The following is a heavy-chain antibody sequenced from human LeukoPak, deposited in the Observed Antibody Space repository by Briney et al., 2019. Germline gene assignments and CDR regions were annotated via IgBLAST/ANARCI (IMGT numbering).Heavy chain of an antibody. CDR3: ATTDCTNGVCYRELSY. D-gene: IGHD2-8*01. V-gene: IGHV1-24*01. J-gene: IGHJ4*02. CDR1: GYTLTELS. CDR2: FDPEDGET. Sequence: GASVKVSCKVSGYTLTELSMHWVRQAAGKGLEWMGGFDPEDGETIYAQKFQGRVTMTEDTSTDTAYMELSSLRSEDTAVYYCATTDCTNGVCYRELSYWGQGTLVTVSS.